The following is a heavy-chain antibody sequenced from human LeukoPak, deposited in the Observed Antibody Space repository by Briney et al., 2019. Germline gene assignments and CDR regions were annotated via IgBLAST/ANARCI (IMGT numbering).Heavy chain of an antibody. CDR3: ARSGSSEYFQH. CDR1: GGSISSYH. CDR2: IYPSGTT. V-gene: IGHV4-4*07. D-gene: IGHD1-26*01. J-gene: IGHJ1*01. Sequence: PSETLSLTCTVSGGSISSYHWTWIRQPAGKGLEWIGRIYPSGTTNYNPSLKSRVTMSVDTSKNQFSLKLSSVTAADTAVYYCARSGSSEYFQHWGQGTLVTVSS.